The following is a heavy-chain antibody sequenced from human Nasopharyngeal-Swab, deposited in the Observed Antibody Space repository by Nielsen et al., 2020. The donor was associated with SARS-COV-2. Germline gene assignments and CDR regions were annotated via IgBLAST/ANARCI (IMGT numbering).Heavy chain of an antibody. CDR3: ASRVVPPTGFDY. Sequence: SVKVSCKASGGTLNTYAITWVRQAPGQGLDWLGRIIPSLERSNYAQRFQGRVTITADKSTSTFYMELSSLRFEDTAVYYCASRVVPPTGFDYWGQGTLVTVSS. CDR1: GGTLNTYA. D-gene: IGHD2-15*01. J-gene: IGHJ4*02. V-gene: IGHV1-69*04. CDR2: IIPSLERS.